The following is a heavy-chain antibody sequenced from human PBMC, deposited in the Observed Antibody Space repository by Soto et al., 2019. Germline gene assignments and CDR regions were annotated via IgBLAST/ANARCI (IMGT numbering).Heavy chain of an antibody. CDR3: ARGGHVVVVTAALDY. CDR2: VNPSGGHT. V-gene: IGHV1-46*01. J-gene: IGHJ4*02. Sequence: QVQLMQSGAEVKKPGASVKVSCKASGDTFTDYYIHWVRQAPGQGLEWMGPVNPSGGHTTYAQHFLGRVTTARYTSTSTPYMELTSLTSDDTAVYYCARGGHVVVVTAALDYWGQGTLVTVSS. CDR1: GDTFTDYY. D-gene: IGHD2-21*02.